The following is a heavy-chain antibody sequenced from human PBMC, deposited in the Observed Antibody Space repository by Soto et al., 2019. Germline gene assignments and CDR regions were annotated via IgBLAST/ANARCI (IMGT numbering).Heavy chain of an antibody. CDR2: IYYSGST. CDR1: GGSISSGGYY. V-gene: IGHV4-31*03. J-gene: IGHJ1*01. D-gene: IGHD3-16*02. CDR3: ARVDDYIWGSYRPAYFQH. Sequence: QVQLQESGPGLVKPSQTLSLTCTVSGGSISSGGYYWSWIRQHPGKGLEWIGYIYYSGSTYYNPSLKSRVTISVDTSKNQCSLKLSSVTAADTAVYYCARVDDYIWGSYRPAYFQHWGQGTLVTVSS.